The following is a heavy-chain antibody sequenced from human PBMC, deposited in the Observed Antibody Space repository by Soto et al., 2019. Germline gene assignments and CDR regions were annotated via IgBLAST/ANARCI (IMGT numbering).Heavy chain of an antibody. CDR1: GGTFSSYA. V-gene: IGHV1-69*06. CDR3: ASVLVDTAMGHLRSNGAFDI. CDR2: IIPIFGTA. D-gene: IGHD5-18*01. J-gene: IGHJ3*02. Sequence: ASVKVSCKASGGTFSSYAISWVRQAPGQGLEWMGGIIPIFGTANYAQKFQGRVTITADKSTSTAYMELSSLRSEDTAVDYCASVLVDTAMGHLRSNGAFDIWGQGTMVTVSS.